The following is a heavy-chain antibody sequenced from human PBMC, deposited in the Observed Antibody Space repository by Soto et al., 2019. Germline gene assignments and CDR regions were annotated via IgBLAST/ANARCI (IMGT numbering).Heavy chain of an antibody. CDR1: GFTVSSNY. J-gene: IGHJ3*02. CDR2: IYSGGNT. D-gene: IGHD2-2*01. V-gene: IGHV3-53*04. Sequence: EVQLVESGGGLVQPGGSLRLSCAVSGFTVSSNYMSWVRQAPGKGLEWVSMIYSGGNTYYADSVTGRFTISRHNSKNTLSIQRNSLRDDDTAMYYCARRPIGYCGSYTCRGAFDIWGQGTMVTVSS. CDR3: ARRPIGYCGSYTCRGAFDI.